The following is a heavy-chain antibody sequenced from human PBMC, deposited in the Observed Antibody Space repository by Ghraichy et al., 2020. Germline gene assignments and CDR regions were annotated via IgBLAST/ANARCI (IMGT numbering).Heavy chain of an antibody. CDR2: ISSTSSSI. D-gene: IGHD3-3*01. CDR3: VTAPYYDFWSGVQGFAMDG. Sequence: GGSLRLSCAASGFTFSSYGMNWVRQAPGKGLEWVSYISSTSSSIYYADSVKGRFTMSRDNAKKSLYLQMNSLRDEDTAVYYCVTAPYYDFWSGVQGFAMDGWGKGTRVTVSS. V-gene: IGHV3-48*02. CDR1: GFTFSSYG. J-gene: IGHJ6*04.